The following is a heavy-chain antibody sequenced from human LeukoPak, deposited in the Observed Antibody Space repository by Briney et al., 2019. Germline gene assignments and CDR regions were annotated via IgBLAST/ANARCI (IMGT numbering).Heavy chain of an antibody. V-gene: IGHV4-59*01. CDR2: IYYSGST. CDR1: GGSISSYY. J-gene: IGHJ3*02. D-gene: IGHD4-23*01. CDR3: ARTPAYGGNSGGAFDI. Sequence: PSETLSLTYTVSGGSISSYYWSWIRQPPGKGLEWIGYIYYSGSTNYNPSLKSQVTISIDTSKNQFSLKLSSVTAADTAVYYCARTPAYGGNSGGAFDIWGQGTMVTVSS.